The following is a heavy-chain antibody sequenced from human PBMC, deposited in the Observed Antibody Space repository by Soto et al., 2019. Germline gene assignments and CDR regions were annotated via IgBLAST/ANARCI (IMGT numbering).Heavy chain of an antibody. CDR1: GFTFSSYA. J-gene: IGHJ3*02. D-gene: IGHD6-13*01. CDR3: ARDRIAAAGSLGAFDI. CDR2: ISYDGSNK. Sequence: GGSLRLSCAASGFTFSSYAMHWVRQAPGKGLEWVAVISYDGSNKYYADSVKGRFTISRDNSKNTLYLQMNSLRAEDTAVYYCARDRIAAAGSLGAFDIWGKGTMVTVSS. V-gene: IGHV3-30*04.